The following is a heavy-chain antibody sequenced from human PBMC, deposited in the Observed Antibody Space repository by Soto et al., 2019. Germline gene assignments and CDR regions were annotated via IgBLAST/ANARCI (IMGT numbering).Heavy chain of an antibody. CDR3: ARGPMGDYMDV. CDR1: GGSISSYY. Sequence: SETLSLTCTVSGGSISSYYWSWIRQPPGKGLEGIGYIYYSGSTNYNPSLKSRVTISVDTSRNQFSLKLSSVTAADTAVYYCARGPMGDYMDVWGKGTTVTVSS. D-gene: IGHD3-16*01. V-gene: IGHV4-59*01. J-gene: IGHJ6*03. CDR2: IYYSGST.